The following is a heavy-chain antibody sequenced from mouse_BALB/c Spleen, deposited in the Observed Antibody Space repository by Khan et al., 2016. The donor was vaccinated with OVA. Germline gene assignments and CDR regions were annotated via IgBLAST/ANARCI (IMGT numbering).Heavy chain of an antibody. CDR1: GYTFTNYG. D-gene: IGHD2-1*01. V-gene: IGHV9-3-1*01. Sequence: QIQLVQSGPELKKPGETVKISCKASGYTFTNYGMNWVKQAPGKGLKWMGWINTYTGEPTYGDDLKGRFAFSLETSASTASLQINNLKNEDTATYFCARVGNYWYFDVWGAGTTVTVSS. CDR2: INTYTGEP. CDR3: ARVGNYWYFDV. J-gene: IGHJ1*01.